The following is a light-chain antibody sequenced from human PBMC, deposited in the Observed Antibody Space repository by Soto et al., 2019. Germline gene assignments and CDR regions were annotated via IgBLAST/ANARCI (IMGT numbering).Light chain of an antibody. CDR2: GAS. CDR3: QQYGDSPLT. V-gene: IGKV3-20*01. Sequence: EIVLTQSPGTLSLSPGERAALSCRASQSVSSSTSLAWYQQKTGQAPRLLIYGASSRAVGVPDRFSGSGSGTDFTLTISRLEPKDFAVYYCQQYGDSPLTFGGGTKV. CDR1: QSVSSSTS. J-gene: IGKJ4*01.